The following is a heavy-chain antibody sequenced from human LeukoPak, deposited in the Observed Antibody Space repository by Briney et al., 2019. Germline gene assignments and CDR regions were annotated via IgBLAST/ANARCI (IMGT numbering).Heavy chain of an antibody. V-gene: IGHV1-2*04. Sequence: GASVKVSCKASGYTFTGYYMHWVRQAPGQGLEWMGWINPNSGDTNYAQKFQGWVTMTRDTSISTAYMKLSRLRSDDTAVYYCARDSGSAVAGNWFDPWGQGTLVTVSS. CDR1: GYTFTGYY. CDR2: INPNSGDT. CDR3: ARDSGSAVAGNWFDP. J-gene: IGHJ5*02. D-gene: IGHD6-19*01.